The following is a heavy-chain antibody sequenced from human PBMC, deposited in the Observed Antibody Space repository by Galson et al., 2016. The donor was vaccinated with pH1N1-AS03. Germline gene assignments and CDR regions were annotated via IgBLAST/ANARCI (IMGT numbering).Heavy chain of an antibody. J-gene: IGHJ4*02. CDR2: IYTGGRT. D-gene: IGHD7-27*01. V-gene: IGHV4-61*02. CDR1: GDSISSGSYY. CDR3: AKGTGADY. Sequence: TLSLTCTVSGDSISSGSYYWTWIRQSAGKGLEWLGRIYTGGRTNYNPSLQGRITISVDSSKNQFSLKLTSMTAADTAVYYCAKGTGADYWGQRTLVTVSS.